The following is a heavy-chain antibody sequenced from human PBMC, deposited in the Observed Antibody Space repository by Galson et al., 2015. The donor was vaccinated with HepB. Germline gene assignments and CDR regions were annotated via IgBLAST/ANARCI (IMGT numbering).Heavy chain of an antibody. CDR1: GYRFSSYW. CDR3: ARPTLPAAFCAFDI. D-gene: IGHD2-2*01. J-gene: IGHJ3*02. V-gene: IGHV5-51*01. Sequence: QSGAEVKKPGESLKISCKGSGYRFSSYWIAWVRQMPGKGLEWMGIIYPGDSDTRYSPSFQGQVTISADKSITTAYLQWSSLEASDTAMYYCARPTLPAAFCAFDIWGQGTMVTVSS. CDR2: IYPGDSDT.